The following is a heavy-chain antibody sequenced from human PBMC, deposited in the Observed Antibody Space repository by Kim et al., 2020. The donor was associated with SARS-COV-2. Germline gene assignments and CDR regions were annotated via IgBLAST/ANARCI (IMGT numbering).Heavy chain of an antibody. CDR3: AKGGLWFGELYYYYYGMDV. V-gene: IGHV3-30*18. J-gene: IGHJ6*02. CDR2: ISYDGSNK. Sequence: GGSLRLSCAASGFTFSSYGMHWVRQAPGKGLEWVAVISYDGSNKYYADSVKGRFTISRDNSKNTLYLQMNSLRAEDTAVYYCAKGGLWFGELYYYYYGMDVWGQGTTVTVSS. D-gene: IGHD3-10*01. CDR1: GFTFSSYG.